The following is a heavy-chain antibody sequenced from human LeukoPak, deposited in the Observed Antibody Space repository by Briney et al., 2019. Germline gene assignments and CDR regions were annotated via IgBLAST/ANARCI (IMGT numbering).Heavy chain of an antibody. J-gene: IGHJ4*02. V-gene: IGHV1-46*03. CDR2: INPSGGSA. Sequence: ASVKVSCKASGYTFTSYYMHWVRQAPGQGLEWMGIINPSGGSASYAQKFQGRVTMTRDTSTSTVYMELSSLRSEDTAVHYCARDFPVAYCGGDCSLFDYWGQGTLVTVSS. D-gene: IGHD2-21*02. CDR1: GYTFTSYY. CDR3: ARDFPVAYCGGDCSLFDY.